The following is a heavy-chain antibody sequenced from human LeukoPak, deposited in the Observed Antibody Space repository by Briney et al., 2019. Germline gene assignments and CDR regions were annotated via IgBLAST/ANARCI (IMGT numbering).Heavy chain of an antibody. V-gene: IGHV4-34*01. CDR3: ARRARDRYYYDSSGPFDY. Sequence: SETLSLTCAVYGGSFSGYYWSWIRQPPGKGLEWIGEINHSGSTNYNPSLKSRVTISVDTSENQFSLKLSSVTAADTAVYYCARRARDRYYYDSSGPFDYWGQGTLVTVSS. CDR1: GGSFSGYY. CDR2: INHSGST. J-gene: IGHJ4*02. D-gene: IGHD3-22*01.